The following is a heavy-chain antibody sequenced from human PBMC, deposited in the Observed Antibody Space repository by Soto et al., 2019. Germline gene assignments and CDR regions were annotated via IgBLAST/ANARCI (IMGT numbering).Heavy chain of an antibody. CDR1: GFTFSSYG. Sequence: GGSLRLSCAASGFTFSSYGMHWVRQAPGKGLEWVAVIWYDGSNKYYADSVKGRFTISRDNSKNTLYLQMNSLRAEDTAVYYCAREGRYCSSTSCESYYYYGMDVWGQGTTVTVS. CDR2: IWYDGSNK. CDR3: AREGRYCSSTSCESYYYYGMDV. D-gene: IGHD2-2*01. V-gene: IGHV3-33*01. J-gene: IGHJ6*02.